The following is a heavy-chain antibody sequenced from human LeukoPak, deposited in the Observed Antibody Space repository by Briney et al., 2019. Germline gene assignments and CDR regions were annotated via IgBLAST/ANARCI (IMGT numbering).Heavy chain of an antibody. CDR1: GGSISSSTSY. V-gene: IGHV4-39*01. D-gene: IGHD3-10*01. J-gene: IGHJ4*02. Sequence: SETLSLTCTVFGGSISSSTSYWGWIRQPPGKGLEWIGSIYYSGSTYYNPSLKSRVTISVDTSKNQFSLKLSSVTAADTAVYYCARGVKMVRGALDYWGQGTLVTVSS. CDR3: ARGVKMVRGALDY. CDR2: IYYSGST.